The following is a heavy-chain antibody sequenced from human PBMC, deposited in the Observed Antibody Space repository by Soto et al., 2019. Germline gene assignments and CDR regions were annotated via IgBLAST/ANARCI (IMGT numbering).Heavy chain of an antibody. D-gene: IGHD3-10*01. CDR1: GFTFSSYS. V-gene: IGHV3-48*01. Sequence: GGSLRLSCAASGFTFSSYSMNWVRQAPGKGLEWVSYISSSSSTIYYADSVKGRFTISRDNAKNSLYLQMNSLRAEDTAVYYCAFTMVRGVIYYYYYMDVWGKGTTVTVSS. J-gene: IGHJ6*03. CDR3: AFTMVRGVIYYYYYMDV. CDR2: ISSSSSTI.